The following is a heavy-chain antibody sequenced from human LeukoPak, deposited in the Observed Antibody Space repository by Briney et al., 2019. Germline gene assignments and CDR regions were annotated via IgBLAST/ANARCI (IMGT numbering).Heavy chain of an antibody. D-gene: IGHD3-22*01. CDR3: ARDDSSGYYYGYNWFDP. Sequence: GGSLRLSCAASGFTFSDYYMSWIRQAPGKGLEWVSYISSSGSTIYYADSVKGRFTISRDNAKNSLYLQMNSLRAEDTAVYYCARDDSSGYYYGYNWFDPWGQGTLVTVSS. CDR2: ISSSGSTI. J-gene: IGHJ5*02. CDR1: GFTFSDYY. V-gene: IGHV3-11*01.